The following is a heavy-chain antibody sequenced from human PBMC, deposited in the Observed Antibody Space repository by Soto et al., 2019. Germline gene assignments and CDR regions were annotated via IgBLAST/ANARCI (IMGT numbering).Heavy chain of an antibody. D-gene: IGHD4-17*01. Sequence: QVQLVQSGAEVKKPGASVKVSCKASGYTFTGYYMHWVRQAPGQGLEWMGWINPNSGGTNYAQKFQGWVTMTRETSISTAYMELSRLRSDDTAVYYCARQTTVTSTLAFDIWGQGTMVTVSS. CDR2: INPNSGGT. CDR3: ARQTTVTSTLAFDI. CDR1: GYTFTGYY. V-gene: IGHV1-2*04. J-gene: IGHJ3*02.